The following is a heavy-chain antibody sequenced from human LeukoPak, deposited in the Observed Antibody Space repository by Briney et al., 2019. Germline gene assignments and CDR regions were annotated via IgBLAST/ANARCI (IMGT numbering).Heavy chain of an antibody. CDR3: ARDRSGDYYFDY. J-gene: IGHJ4*02. CDR2: IYSSGST. Sequence: GGSLRLSCAASGFTVSNHFMTWVRQAPGKGLEWVSVIYSSGSTYYADSVKGRFTLSRDNSKNTVYLQMNSLRAEDTAVYYCARDRSGDYYFDYWGQGTLVTVSS. CDR1: GFTVSNHF. D-gene: IGHD6-19*01. V-gene: IGHV3-66*01.